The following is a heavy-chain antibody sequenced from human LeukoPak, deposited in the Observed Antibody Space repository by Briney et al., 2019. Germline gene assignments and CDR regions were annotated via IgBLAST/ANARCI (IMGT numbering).Heavy chain of an antibody. J-gene: IGHJ4*02. CDR3: ARDRGTWNDDGFDY. CDR2: IYISGST. Sequence: SETLSLTCTVSGGSISSYYWSWIRQPAGKGLEWIGRIYISGSTNYSPSLKSRVTMSVDTSKNQFSLKLGSVTAADTAVYYCARDRGTWNDDGFDYWGQGTLVTVSS. V-gene: IGHV4-4*07. D-gene: IGHD1-1*01. CDR1: GGSISSYY.